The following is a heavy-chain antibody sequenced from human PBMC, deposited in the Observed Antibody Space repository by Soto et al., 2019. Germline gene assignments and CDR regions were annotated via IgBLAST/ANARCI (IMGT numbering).Heavy chain of an antibody. CDR3: ARDPVKSD. CDR2: IKGDGSDA. CDR1: GFTLSNFY. V-gene: IGHV3-7*03. Sequence: PGGSLRLSCAASGFTLSNFYISWVRQAPGKGLEWLGNIKGDGSDARYVDSVKGRFTISRANAGNSIYLQMNNLRAEDTAMYYCARDPVKSDWGHGTLVTVSS. J-gene: IGHJ4*01.